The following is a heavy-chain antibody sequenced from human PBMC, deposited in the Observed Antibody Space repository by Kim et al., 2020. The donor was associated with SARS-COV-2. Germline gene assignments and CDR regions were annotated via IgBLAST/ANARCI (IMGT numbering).Heavy chain of an antibody. Sequence: GESLKISCKGSGYSFTSYWISWVRQMPGKGLEWMGRIDPSDSYTNYSPSFQGHVTISADKSISTAYLQWSSLKASDTAMYYCASGGLRYFDWLPRTYYYYYGMDVWGQGTTVTVSS. J-gene: IGHJ6*02. D-gene: IGHD3-9*01. CDR2: IDPSDSYT. CDR1: GYSFTSYW. V-gene: IGHV5-10-1*01. CDR3: ASGGLRYFDWLPRTYYYYYGMDV.